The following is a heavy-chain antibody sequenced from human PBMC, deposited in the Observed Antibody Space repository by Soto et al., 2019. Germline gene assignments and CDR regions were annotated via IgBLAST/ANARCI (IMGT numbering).Heavy chain of an antibody. CDR1: GFSFSSYW. CDR3: ARRSVYYVIHHHYGMDV. V-gene: IGHV5-51*01. D-gene: IGHD3-10*02. CDR2: IYPSDSDT. Sequence: PGESLKISCKGSGFSFSSYWIGWVRHMPGKGLEWMGIIYPSDSDTRYSPSFQGQVTISADKSINTAYLQWSSLKASDTAMYYCARRSVYYVIHHHYGMDVWGQATTVTVS. J-gene: IGHJ6*02.